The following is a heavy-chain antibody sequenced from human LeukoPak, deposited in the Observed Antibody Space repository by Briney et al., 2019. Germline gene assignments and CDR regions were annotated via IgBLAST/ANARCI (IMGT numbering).Heavy chain of an antibody. CDR1: GGSFSGYY. V-gene: IGHV4-34*01. Sequence: SETPSLTCAVYGGSFSGYYWSWIRQPPGKGLEWIGEINHSGSTNYNPSLKSRVTISVDTSKNQFSLKLSSVTAADTAVYYCARITSPNCSSTSCHIWGFDYWGQGTLVTVSS. D-gene: IGHD2-2*01. J-gene: IGHJ4*02. CDR2: INHSGST. CDR3: ARITSPNCSSTSCHIWGFDY.